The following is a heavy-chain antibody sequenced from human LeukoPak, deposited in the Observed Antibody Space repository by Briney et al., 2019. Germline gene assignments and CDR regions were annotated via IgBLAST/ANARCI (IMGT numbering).Heavy chain of an antibody. CDR3: ARFIAVAGTGPLGY. CDR2: INPNSGGT. CDR1: GYTFTCYY. Sequence: ASVKVSCKASGYTFTCYYMHWVRLAPGQGLEWMGWINPNSGGTNYAQKFQGRVTMTRDTSISTAYMELSRLRSDDTAVYYCARFIAVAGTGPLGYWGQGTLVTVSS. D-gene: IGHD6-19*01. J-gene: IGHJ4*02. V-gene: IGHV1-2*02.